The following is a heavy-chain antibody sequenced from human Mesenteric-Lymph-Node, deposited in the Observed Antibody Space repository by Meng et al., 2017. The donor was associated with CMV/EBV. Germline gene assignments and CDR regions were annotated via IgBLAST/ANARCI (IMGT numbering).Heavy chain of an antibody. D-gene: IGHD5-12*01. V-gene: IGHV3-30*02. CDR2: IQYDGNNR. CDR1: GFTFSSYG. CDR3: AKDLEYSDYYGMDV. J-gene: IGHJ6*02. Sequence: GESLKISCAASGFTFSSYGMHWVRQAPGKGLEWVAFIQYDGNNRYFPDSVKGRFTISRDNSRNTLYLQISGLRADDTGVYYCAKDLEYSDYYGMDVWGQGTTVTVSS.